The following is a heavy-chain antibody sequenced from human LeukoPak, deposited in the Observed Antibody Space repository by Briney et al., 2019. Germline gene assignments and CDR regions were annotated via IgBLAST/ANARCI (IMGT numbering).Heavy chain of an antibody. V-gene: IGHV3-30*18. CDR2: ISYDGSNK. D-gene: IGHD6-13*01. CDR3: AKDRSSSWIDN. CDR1: GFTFSSYG. Sequence: PGGSLRLSCAASGFTFSSYGMHWVRQAPGKGLEWVAVISYDGSNKYYADSVKGRFTISRDNSKNTLYLQMNSLRAEDTAVYYCAKDRSSSWIDNWGQGTLVTVSS. J-gene: IGHJ4*02.